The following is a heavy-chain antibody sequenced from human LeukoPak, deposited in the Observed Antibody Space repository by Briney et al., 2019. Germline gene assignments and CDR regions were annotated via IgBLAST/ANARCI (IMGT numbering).Heavy chain of an antibody. CDR2: ITYSGST. Sequence: PSETLSLTCTVSGGSITSNSYYWGWIRQPPGKGLEWIGSITYSGSTYYNPSLKSRVTISLDKSKNQFSLKLSSVTPADTAVYYCASLYSSSGYYYYYMDVWGKGTTVTVSS. V-gene: IGHV4-39*07. CDR3: ASLYSSSGYYYYYMDV. CDR1: GGSITSNSYY. J-gene: IGHJ6*03. D-gene: IGHD6-6*01.